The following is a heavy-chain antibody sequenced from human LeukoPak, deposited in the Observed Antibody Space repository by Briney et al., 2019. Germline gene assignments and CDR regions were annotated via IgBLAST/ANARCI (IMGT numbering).Heavy chain of an antibody. CDR2: INEDGSGK. V-gene: IGHV3-7*01. CDR1: GFTFSSYW. Sequence: SGGSLRLSCASSGFTFSSYWMSWVRQAPGKGLEWVANINEDGSGKNYVDSVKGRFTISRDNAEKSLYLQMNSLRVEDTAVYYCARDVPAQKQEFDYWGQGTLVTVSS. D-gene: IGHD3-10*02. CDR3: ARDVPAQKQEFDY. J-gene: IGHJ4*02.